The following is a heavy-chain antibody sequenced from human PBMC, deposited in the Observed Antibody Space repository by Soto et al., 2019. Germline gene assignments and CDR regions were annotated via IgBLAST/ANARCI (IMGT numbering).Heavy chain of an antibody. CDR3: ARAAANIDY. CDR2: ISYSGST. Sequence: SETLSLTCTVSGGSISSSGSYWTWIRQHPGKGLEWIGYISYSGSTVYNPSLESRVTISVDTSKNQFSLNLSSVTAADTAVYYCARAAANIDYWGQGTLVTSPQ. CDR1: GGSISSSGSY. V-gene: IGHV4-31*03. D-gene: IGHD2-2*01. J-gene: IGHJ4*02.